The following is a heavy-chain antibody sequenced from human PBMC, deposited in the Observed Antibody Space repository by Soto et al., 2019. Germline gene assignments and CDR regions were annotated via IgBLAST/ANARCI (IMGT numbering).Heavy chain of an antibody. CDR2: ISSNGGST. J-gene: IGHJ4*02. CDR1: GFTFISYA. CDR3: ARGPGYYFDY. V-gene: IGHV3-64*01. Sequence: EVQLVESGGGLVQPGGPLSLSCAASGFTFISYAMHWVRQAPGKGLEYVSAISSNGGSTYYANSVKGRFTISRDNSKNTLYLQMGSLRAEDMAVYYCARGPGYYFDYWGQGTLVTVSS.